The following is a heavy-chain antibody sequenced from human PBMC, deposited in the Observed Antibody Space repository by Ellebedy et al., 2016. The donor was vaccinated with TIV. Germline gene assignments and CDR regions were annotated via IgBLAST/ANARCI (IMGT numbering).Heavy chain of an antibody. CDR2: IYHSGST. CDR3: ARTDLRYGMDV. D-gene: IGHD3-16*01. V-gene: IGHV4-39*07. J-gene: IGHJ6*02. Sequence: SETLSLXXAVSGGSMRSGPYCWGWIRQPPGKGLDWIGNIYHSGSTYYNPSLRSRVTLSLDRSKNQVSLELSSVTAADTAVYYCARTDLRYGMDVWGQGTTVTVSS. CDR1: GGSMRSGPYC.